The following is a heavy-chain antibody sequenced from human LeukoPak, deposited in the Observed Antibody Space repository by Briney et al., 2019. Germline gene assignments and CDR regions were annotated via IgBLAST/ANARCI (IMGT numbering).Heavy chain of an antibody. V-gene: IGHV1-69*05. CDR3: ANYNYDFWSGYTN. CDR2: IIPIFGTA. J-gene: IGHJ4*02. D-gene: IGHD3-3*01. CDR1: GGTFSSYA. Sequence: ASVKVSCKASGGTFSSYAISWVRQAPGQGLEWMGGIIPIFGTANYAQKFQGRVTITTDESTSTAYMELSSLRSEDTAVYYCANYNYDFWSGYTNWGQGTLVTVSS.